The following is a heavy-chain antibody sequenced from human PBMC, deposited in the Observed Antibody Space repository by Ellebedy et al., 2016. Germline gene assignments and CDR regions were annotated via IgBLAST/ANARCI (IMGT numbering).Heavy chain of an antibody. CDR2: INSDGSTT. J-gene: IGHJ4*02. D-gene: IGHD3-16*01. Sequence: GESLKISXAASDFTFSSYWMHWVRQAPGKGLVWVSRINSDGSTTTYADSVKGRFTISRDNSMNTLYLQLNSLRPDDTAVYYCARDRDFGSTVGYLDSWGQGTLVTVSS. CDR1: DFTFSSYW. CDR3: ARDRDFGSTVGYLDS. V-gene: IGHV3-74*01.